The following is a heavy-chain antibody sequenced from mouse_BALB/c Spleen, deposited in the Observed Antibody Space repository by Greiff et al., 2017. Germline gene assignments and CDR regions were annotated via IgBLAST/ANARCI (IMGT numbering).Heavy chain of an antibody. J-gene: IGHJ2*01. CDR2: IYPGNSDT. CDR1: GYSFTSYW. V-gene: IGHV1-5*01. D-gene: IGHD4-1*01. CDR3: TRRADWDGFDY. Sequence: EVQLQQSGTVLARPGASVKMSCKASGYSFTSYWMHWVKQRPGQGLEWIGAIYPGNSDTSYNQKFKGKAKLTAVTSASTAYMELSSLTNEDSAVYYCTRRADWDGFDYWGQGTTLTVSS.